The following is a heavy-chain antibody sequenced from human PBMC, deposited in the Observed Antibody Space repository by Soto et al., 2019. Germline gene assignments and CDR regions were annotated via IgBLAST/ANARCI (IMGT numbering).Heavy chain of an antibody. CDR2: IYYTGST. Sequence: SDTLSLTCSVSGGSIGIYYWSWIRQPPGKGLEWIGYIYYTGSTNSNPSLKSRVTIPIDTSKNQFSLKLTSVTAADTAVYYCARDFTTENYFDYWGQGTLVTVSS. V-gene: IGHV4-59*01. J-gene: IGHJ4*02. CDR3: ARDFTTENYFDY. D-gene: IGHD3-22*01. CDR1: GGSIGIYY.